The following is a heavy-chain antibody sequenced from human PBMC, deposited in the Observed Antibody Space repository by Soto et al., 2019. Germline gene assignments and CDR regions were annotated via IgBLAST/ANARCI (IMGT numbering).Heavy chain of an antibody. CDR2: INHSGST. V-gene: IGHV4-34*01. CDR3: ARTEMATMGDWFDP. Sequence: KTSETLSLTCAVYGGSFSGYYWSWIRQPPGKGLEWIGEINHSGSTNYNPSLKSRVTISVDTSKNQFSLKLSSVTAADTAVYYCARTEMATMGDWFDPWGQGTLVTVSS. D-gene: IGHD5-12*01. CDR1: GGSFSGYY. J-gene: IGHJ5*02.